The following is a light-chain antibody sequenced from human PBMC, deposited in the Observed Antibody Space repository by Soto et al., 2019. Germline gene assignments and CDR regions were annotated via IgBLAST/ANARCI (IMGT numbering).Light chain of an antibody. J-gene: IGKJ4*01. Sequence: DIQMTQSPSTLSGSVGDRVTITCRASQTISSWLAWYQQKPGKAPKLLIYKASTITSGVPSRFSGSGSGTEFTLTISSLQPDDFATYYCQQSASTPLTFGGGTKVDIK. CDR1: QTISSW. CDR2: KAS. V-gene: IGKV1-5*03. CDR3: QQSASTPLT.